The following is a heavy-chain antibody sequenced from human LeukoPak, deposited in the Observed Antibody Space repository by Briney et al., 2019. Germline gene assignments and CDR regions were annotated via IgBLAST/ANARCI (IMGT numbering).Heavy chain of an antibody. Sequence: GESLKISCKASGYTFTGYYMHWVRQAPGQGLEWMGWINPNSGGTNYAQKFQGRVTMTRDTSISTAYMELSRLRSDDTAVYYCARDTGDSSGYYRDYWGQGTLVTVSS. J-gene: IGHJ4*02. D-gene: IGHD3-22*01. CDR1: GYTFTGYY. CDR3: ARDTGDSSGYYRDY. V-gene: IGHV1-2*02. CDR2: INPNSGGT.